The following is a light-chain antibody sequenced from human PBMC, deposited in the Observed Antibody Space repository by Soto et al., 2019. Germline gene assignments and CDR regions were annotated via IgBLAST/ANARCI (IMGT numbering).Light chain of an antibody. J-gene: IGKJ5*01. CDR2: AAS. CDR1: LDISNY. V-gene: IGKV1-16*02. CDR3: QQYNSYPIT. Sequence: DIQMTQSPSSLSASVGDRVNITCRASLDISNYLAWFQHKPGKAPKSLISAASNLQSGIPSKFSGSGSGTDFTLTISSLQPEDFATYYCQQYNSYPITFGQGTRLEIK.